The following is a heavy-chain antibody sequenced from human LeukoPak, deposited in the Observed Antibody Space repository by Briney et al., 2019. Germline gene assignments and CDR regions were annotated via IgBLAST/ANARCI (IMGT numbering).Heavy chain of an antibody. Sequence: SETLSLTCTVSGGSISTFYWNWIRQPPGKGLEWIGYIYYSGSTNYNPSLESRVTISVDTSKNQFSLKLSSVTAADTAVYYCARVVVWGELRDAFDIWGQGTMVTVSS. V-gene: IGHV4-59*08. CDR2: IYYSGST. CDR3: ARVVVWGELRDAFDI. CDR1: GGSISTFY. D-gene: IGHD2-15*01. J-gene: IGHJ3*02.